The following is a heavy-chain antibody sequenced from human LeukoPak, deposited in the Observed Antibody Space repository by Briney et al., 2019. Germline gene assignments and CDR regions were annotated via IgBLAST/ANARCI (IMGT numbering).Heavy chain of an antibody. CDR1: GGSISSFY. CDR2: TSYSGNT. Sequence: PSETLSLTCTVSGGSISSFYWSWIRQPPGKGLEYIGFTSYSGNTSYNPSLKSRVTISVDTSKNQFSLKVSSVTAADTAVYYCARVRRQVPAPGDYYYYMDVWGKGTTVTISS. CDR3: ARVRRQVPAPGDYYYYMDV. D-gene: IGHD2-2*01. V-gene: IGHV4-59*01. J-gene: IGHJ6*03.